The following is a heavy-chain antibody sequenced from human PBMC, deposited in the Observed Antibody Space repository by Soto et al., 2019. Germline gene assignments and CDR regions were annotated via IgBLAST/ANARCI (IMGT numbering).Heavy chain of an antibody. CDR3: AKRGYSYGHHYYYYGMDV. V-gene: IGHV3-23*01. J-gene: IGHJ6*02. D-gene: IGHD5-18*01. Sequence: EVQLLESGGGLVQPGGSLRLSCAASGFTFSSYAMSWVRQAPGKGLEWVSAISGSGGSTYYADSVKGRFTISRDNSKNTLYLQMNSLRAEDTAAYYCAKRGYSYGHHYYYYGMDVWGQGTTVTVSS. CDR2: ISGSGGST. CDR1: GFTFSSYA.